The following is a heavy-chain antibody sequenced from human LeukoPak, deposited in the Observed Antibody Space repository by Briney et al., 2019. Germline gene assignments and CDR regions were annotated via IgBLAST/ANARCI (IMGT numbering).Heavy chain of an antibody. Sequence: SETLSLTCTVSGGSISSYYWSWIRQPPGKGLEWIGYIYYSGSTNYNPSLKGRVTISVDTSKNQFSLKLSSVTAADTAVYYCARGDFWSGYYPMPFDYWGQGTLVTVSS. CDR2: IYYSGST. CDR3: ARGDFWSGYYPMPFDY. V-gene: IGHV4-59*01. CDR1: GGSISSYY. D-gene: IGHD3-3*01. J-gene: IGHJ4*02.